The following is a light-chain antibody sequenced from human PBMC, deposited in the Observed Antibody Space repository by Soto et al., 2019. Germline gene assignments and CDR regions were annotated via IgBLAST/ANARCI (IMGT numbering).Light chain of an antibody. V-gene: IGLV2-14*01. CDR2: DVS. CDR1: NSDVGGYNY. Sequence: QSALTQPASVSGSPGQSITISCTGTNSDVGGYNYVSWYQQHPGKAPKFMIYDVSNRPSGVSNRFSGSKSGNTASLTISGLQAEDEADYYCCSYAGSSTFYVFGTGTKVTVL. CDR3: CSYAGSSTFYV. J-gene: IGLJ1*01.